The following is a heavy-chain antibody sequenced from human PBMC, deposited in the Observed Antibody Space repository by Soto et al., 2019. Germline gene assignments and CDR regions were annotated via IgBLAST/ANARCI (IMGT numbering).Heavy chain of an antibody. J-gene: IGHJ4*02. CDR2: IDTDGSTT. D-gene: IGHD5-12*01. V-gene: IGHV3-74*01. CDR1: GFTFSNYW. CDR3: AREGRMATTPFDY. Sequence: EVQLVESGGGLVQPGGSLRLSCAASGFTFSNYWMHWVRQVPGKGLVWVSRIDTDGSTTTYADSVKGRFTISRDNAKNTLYLQMNRLRVEDTAVYYCAREGRMATTPFDYWGQGTLVTVFS.